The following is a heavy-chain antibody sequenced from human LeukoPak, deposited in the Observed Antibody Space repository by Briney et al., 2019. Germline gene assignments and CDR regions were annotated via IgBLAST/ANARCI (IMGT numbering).Heavy chain of an antibody. J-gene: IGHJ4*02. CDR3: ARGLIWGGYRLYYFDY. D-gene: IGHD3-16*02. Sequence: GGSLRLSCAASGFTFSSYAMHWVRQAPGEGLEWVAVISYDGSSKYYADSVKGRFTISRDNSKNTLYLQMNSLRAEDTAVYYCARGLIWGGYRLYYFDYWGQGPLVTVSS. CDR2: ISYDGSSK. CDR1: GFTFSSYA. V-gene: IGHV3-30-3*01.